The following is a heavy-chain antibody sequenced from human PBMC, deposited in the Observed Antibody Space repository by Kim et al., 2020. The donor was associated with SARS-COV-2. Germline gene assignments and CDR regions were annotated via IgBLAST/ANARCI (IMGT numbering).Heavy chain of an antibody. Sequence: FSAASAKGRVILSRDNSSNTMFLQMNSLRIEDTAVYYCAKAIVNGLPLDHWGRGTLVTVSS. J-gene: IGHJ4*01. D-gene: IGHD1-26*01. CDR3: AKAIVNGLPLDH. V-gene: IGHV3-30*02.